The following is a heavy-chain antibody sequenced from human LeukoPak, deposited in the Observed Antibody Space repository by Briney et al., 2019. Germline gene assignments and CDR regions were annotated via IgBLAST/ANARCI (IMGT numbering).Heavy chain of an antibody. CDR3: ARGVVGATSGLYY. CDR1: GYTFTGYY. D-gene: IGHD1-26*01. CDR2: INPNSGGT. V-gene: IGHV1-2*02. Sequence: GASVKVSCKASGYTFTGYYMHWVRQAPGQGLEWMGWINPNSGGTNYAQKFQGRVTMTRDTSISTAYMELSRPRSDDTAVYYCARGVVGATSGLYYWGQGTLVTVSS. J-gene: IGHJ4*02.